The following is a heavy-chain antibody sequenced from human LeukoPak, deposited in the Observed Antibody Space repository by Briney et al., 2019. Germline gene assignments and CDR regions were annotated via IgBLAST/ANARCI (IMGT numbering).Heavy chain of an antibody. Sequence: PSETLSLTCIVSGGSISSSNYNWGWIRQAPGKGLEWIGNISDSGRTYYIPSLKSRVTISVDTSKNQFSLKLSSVTAADTAVYYCVRVIVFGALDPWGQGTLVTVSS. CDR2: ISDSGRT. J-gene: IGHJ5*02. D-gene: IGHD3-16*01. CDR3: VRVIVFGALDP. CDR1: GGSISSSNYN. V-gene: IGHV4-39*07.